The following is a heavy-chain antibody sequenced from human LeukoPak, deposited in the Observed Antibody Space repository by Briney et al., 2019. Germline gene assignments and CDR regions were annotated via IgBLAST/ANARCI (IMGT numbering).Heavy chain of an antibody. CDR3: AKGVVGPNYYYYYYYMDV. J-gene: IGHJ6*03. V-gene: IGHV3-33*06. CDR1: GFTFSSYA. D-gene: IGHD1-1*01. Sequence: PGGSLRLSCAASGFTFSSYAMSWVRQAPGKGLEWVAVVWYDGSNKYYADSVKGRFTISRDNSKNTLYLQMNSLRAEDTAVYYCAKGVVGPNYYYYYYYMDVWGKGTTVTVSS. CDR2: VWYDGSNK.